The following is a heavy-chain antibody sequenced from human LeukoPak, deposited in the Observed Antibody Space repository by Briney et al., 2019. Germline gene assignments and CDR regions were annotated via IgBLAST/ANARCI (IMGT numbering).Heavy chain of an antibody. V-gene: IGHV3-23*01. CDR1: GFTFSSYA. Sequence: PGGSLRLSCAASGFTFSSYAMSWVRQAPGEGLEWVAGISGSAGGTNYADSVKGRFTISRDNRENTLYLQMNNLRADDTALYFCAKRGVVIRVILVGFHKEASYFDAWGQGALVTVSP. D-gene: IGHD3-22*01. CDR2: ISGSAGGT. J-gene: IGHJ4*02. CDR3: AKRGVVIRVILVGFHKEASYFDA.